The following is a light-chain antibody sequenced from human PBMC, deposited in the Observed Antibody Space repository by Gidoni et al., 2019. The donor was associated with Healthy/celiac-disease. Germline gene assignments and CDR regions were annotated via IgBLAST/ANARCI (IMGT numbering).Light chain of an antibody. Sequence: EIVLTQSPGTLSLSPGESATLSCRASQSVSSSYLAWYQQKPGQAPRLLIYGASSRATGIPDRFSGSVSGTDFTLTISRLEPEDFAVYYCQQYGSSPRIFTFGPGTKVDIK. V-gene: IGKV3-20*01. CDR2: GAS. J-gene: IGKJ3*01. CDR1: QSVSSSY. CDR3: QQYGSSPRIFT.